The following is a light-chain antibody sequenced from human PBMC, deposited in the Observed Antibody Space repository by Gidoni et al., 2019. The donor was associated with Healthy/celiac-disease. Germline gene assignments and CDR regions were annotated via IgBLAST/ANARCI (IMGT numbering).Light chain of an antibody. V-gene: IGKV3-15*01. CDR3: QQYNNLPRT. Sequence: EIVMTQSPATLSVSPGERATLSCRASQSVSSNLAWYQQKPGQAPRVLIYGASTRATGIPARFSGSGSGTEFTLTISRLQSEDFAVYYWQQYNNLPRTFGQGTKVEIK. CDR1: QSVSSN. CDR2: GAS. J-gene: IGKJ1*01.